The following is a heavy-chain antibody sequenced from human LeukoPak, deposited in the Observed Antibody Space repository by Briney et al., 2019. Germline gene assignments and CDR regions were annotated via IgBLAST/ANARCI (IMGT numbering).Heavy chain of an antibody. V-gene: IGHV3-23*01. CDR1: GFTLTNYA. CDR2: VGPSGRT. D-gene: IGHD1-26*01. Sequence: QPGGSLRLSCAASGFTLTNYAMSRVSQAPGKGLAWVSAVGPSGRTYYADSVKGRFTISRDNSNYTLYLQMNSLRVEDTAVYYCAKRGGSYRGFDYWGQGTLVTVSS. J-gene: IGHJ4*02. CDR3: AKRGGSYRGFDY.